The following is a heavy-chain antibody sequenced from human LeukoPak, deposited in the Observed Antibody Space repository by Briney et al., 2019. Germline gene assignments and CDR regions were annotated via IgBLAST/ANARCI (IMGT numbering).Heavy chain of an antibody. V-gene: IGHV3-74*01. CDR2: INGAGSST. CDR3: ARVGVLEGAAAAFDY. D-gene: IGHD6-13*01. Sequence: GGSLRLSCAASGFTFSSHWMHWVGQAPAKGLVWVSRINGAGSSTSYADSVKGRFTVSRDNAKNTLNMQMNSLRAEDTAVYYCARVGVLEGAAAAFDYWGRGILVTVSS. CDR1: GFTFSSHW. J-gene: IGHJ4*02.